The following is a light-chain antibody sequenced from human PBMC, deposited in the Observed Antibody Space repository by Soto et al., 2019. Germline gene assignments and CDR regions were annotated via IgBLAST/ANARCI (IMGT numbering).Light chain of an antibody. CDR2: DAS. CDR1: QSVSSY. CDR3: QQRSNWPPT. V-gene: IGKV3-11*01. J-gene: IGKJ4*01. Sequence: EIVLTQSPATLSLSPGERATLSCRASQSVSSYLAWYQRKPGQAPRLLIYDASNRATGIPARFSGSGSGTDFPLTISSLEPEDFAVYYCQQRSNWPPTFGGGTKVEIK.